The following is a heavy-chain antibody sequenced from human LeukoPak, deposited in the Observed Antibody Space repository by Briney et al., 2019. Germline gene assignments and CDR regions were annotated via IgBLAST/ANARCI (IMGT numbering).Heavy chain of an antibody. D-gene: IGHD6-19*01. J-gene: IGHJ4*01. CDR3: ARESTGWYGAYFDY. V-gene: IGHV3-48*03. CDR1: GFTFSSYE. CDR2: ISRSGSTI. Sequence: GGSLRLSCAASGFTFSSYEMNWVRQAPGKGLEWVSYISRSGSTIYYADSVKGRFTISRDNSKNSLYLQMDSLRAEDTAVYYCARESTGWYGAYFDYWGNRTLVIVSS.